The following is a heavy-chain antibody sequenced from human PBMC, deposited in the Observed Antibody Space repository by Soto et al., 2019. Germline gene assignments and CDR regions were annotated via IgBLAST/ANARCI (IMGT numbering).Heavy chain of an antibody. J-gene: IGHJ4*02. D-gene: IGHD1-7*01. Sequence: PGGSLRLSCQASGFNFDNYGVHWVRQAPGKGLEWVAVITYDGSNKYYADSVKGRFTISRDNSKNTLSLHLNTLKPEDTAVYHCAKDRVGGTFYTPLGFWGQGTLVTVSS. CDR3: AKDRVGGTFYTPLGF. CDR2: ITYDGSNK. CDR1: GFNFDNYG. V-gene: IGHV3-30*18.